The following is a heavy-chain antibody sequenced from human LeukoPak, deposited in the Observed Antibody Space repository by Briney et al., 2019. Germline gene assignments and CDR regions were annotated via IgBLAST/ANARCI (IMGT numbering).Heavy chain of an antibody. Sequence: PGGSLRLPCAASGFTFSSYWMSWVRQAPGKGLEWVANIKQDGSEKYYVDSVKGRFTISRDNAKNSLYLQMNSLRAEDTAVYYCARDRYCSSTSCYPDYYYYYMDVWGKGTTVTVSS. CDR3: ARDRYCSSTSCYPDYYYYYMDV. D-gene: IGHD2-2*01. J-gene: IGHJ6*03. CDR1: GFTFSSYW. CDR2: IKQDGSEK. V-gene: IGHV3-7*01.